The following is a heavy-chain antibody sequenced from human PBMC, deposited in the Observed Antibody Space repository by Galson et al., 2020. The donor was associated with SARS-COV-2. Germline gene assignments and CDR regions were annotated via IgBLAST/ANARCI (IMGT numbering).Heavy chain of an antibody. J-gene: IGHJ4*02. V-gene: IGHV4-30-4*01. D-gene: IGHD2-21*01. CDR1: GASINNGDNF. Sequence: LSLTCTVSGASINNGDNFWSWIRQPPGKGLEWIGYIYYTGNTYYNPSLKSRVTISVDTSKSQFSLKLSSMTAADTAVYYCARVNRDYYFDYWGQGTLVTVSS. CDR3: ARVNRDYYFDY. CDR2: IYYTGNT.